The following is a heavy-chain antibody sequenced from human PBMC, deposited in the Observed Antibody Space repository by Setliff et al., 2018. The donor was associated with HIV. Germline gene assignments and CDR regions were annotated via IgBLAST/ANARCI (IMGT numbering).Heavy chain of an antibody. CDR3: ARRQTSGKAFDI. V-gene: IGHV1-2*04. CDR2: INSATGGT. J-gene: IGHJ3*02. CDR1: GYTFTDNY. Sequence: ASVKVSCKASGYTFTDNYIHWVRQAPGQGLEWMAWINSATGGTNYAQNFQGWVTVTRDTSINTVYMELSSLKSDDTAMYYCARRQTSGKAFDIWGQGTMVTVS.